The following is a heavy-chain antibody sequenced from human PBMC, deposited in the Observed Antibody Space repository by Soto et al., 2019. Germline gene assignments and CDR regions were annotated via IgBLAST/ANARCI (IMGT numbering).Heavy chain of an antibody. CDR2: IWYDGSNK. D-gene: IGHD5-18*01. J-gene: IGHJ4*02. V-gene: IGHV3-33*01. Sequence: PGGSLRLSCAASGFTFSSYGMHWVRQAPGKGLEWVAVIWYDGSNKYYADSVKGRFTISRDNSKNTLYLQMNSLRAEDTAVYYCARDNLYSYGPWFISYWGQGTLVTVSS. CDR3: ARDNLYSYGPWFISY. CDR1: GFTFSSYG.